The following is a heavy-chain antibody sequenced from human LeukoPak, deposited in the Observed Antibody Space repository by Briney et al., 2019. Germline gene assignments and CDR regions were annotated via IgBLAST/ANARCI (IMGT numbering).Heavy chain of an antibody. Sequence: ASQKISCKTSGDTFTSHAMNWVRQAPLQGLEWIGWITTNTRNPTYTQGITGRFFFSLDTSASTAYLQISRLKVEVTGVYYCARKSVAATTRDIVYQYSYMDVWGKGTTVTVSS. V-gene: IGHV7-4-1*02. CDR2: ITTNTRNP. CDR1: GDTFTSHA. CDR3: ARKSVAATTRDIVYQYSYMDV. D-gene: IGHD2-15*01. J-gene: IGHJ6*03.